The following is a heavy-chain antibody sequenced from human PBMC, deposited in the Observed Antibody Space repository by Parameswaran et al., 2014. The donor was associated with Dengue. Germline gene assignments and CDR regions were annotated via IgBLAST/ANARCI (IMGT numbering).Heavy chain of an antibody. CDR3: ARGITMVRGVIDY. CDR2: INPSGGST. V-gene: IGHV1-46*01. J-gene: IGHJ4*02. D-gene: IGHD3-10*01. Sequence: WVRQAPGQGLEWMGIINPSGGSTSYAQKFQGRVTMTRDTSTSTVYMELSSLRSEDTAVYYCARGITMVRGVIDYWGQGTLVTVSS.